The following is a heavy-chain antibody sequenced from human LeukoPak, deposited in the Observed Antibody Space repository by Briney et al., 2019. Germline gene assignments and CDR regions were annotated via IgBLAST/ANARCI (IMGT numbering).Heavy chain of an antibody. CDR1: GFTFSSYA. Sequence: GGSLRLSCAASGFTFSSYAMSWVRQAPGKGLEWVSVISGSGGSTYYADSVKGRFTISRDNSKNTLYLQMNSLRAEDTAVYYCAKVPYYYDSSGYYPPLFDYWGQGTLVTVSS. J-gene: IGHJ4*02. V-gene: IGHV3-23*01. D-gene: IGHD3-22*01. CDR3: AKVPYYYDSSGYYPPLFDY. CDR2: ISGSGGST.